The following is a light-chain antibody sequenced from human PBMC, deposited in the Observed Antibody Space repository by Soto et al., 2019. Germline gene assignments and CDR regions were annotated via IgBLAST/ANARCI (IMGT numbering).Light chain of an antibody. CDR3: MQGSHWLLT. Sequence: DVVLTQSPLSLPVTLGRPASISCRSSQSLVYSDGNTYLTWFQQRPGQSPRRLLFEVSKRHSGVPERLRGSGSLNYLTLNISRVEAEDVGVYYCMQGSHWLLTVGGGPKVHIK. CDR1: QSLVYSDGNTY. J-gene: IGKJ4*01. CDR2: EVS. V-gene: IGKV2-30*01.